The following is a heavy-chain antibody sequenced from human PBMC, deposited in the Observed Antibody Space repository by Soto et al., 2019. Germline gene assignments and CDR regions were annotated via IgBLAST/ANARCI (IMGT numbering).Heavy chain of an antibody. CDR3: ARAPQVRFLECLARSYYYNDLEL. J-gene: IGHJ6*02. Sequence: VSVKVSCKASGYTFTGYYMHWVRQAPGQGLEWMGWINPNSGGTNYAQKFQGRVTMTRDTSISTAYMELSRLRSDDTAVYYCARAPQVRFLECLARSYYYNDLELWGRGTRGTVSS. V-gene: IGHV1-2*02. CDR1: GYTFTGYY. CDR2: INPNSGGT. D-gene: IGHD2-15*01.